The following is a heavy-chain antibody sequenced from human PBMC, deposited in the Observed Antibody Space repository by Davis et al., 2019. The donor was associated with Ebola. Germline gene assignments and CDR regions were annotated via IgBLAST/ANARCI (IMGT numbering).Heavy chain of an antibody. J-gene: IGHJ6*02. D-gene: IGHD4-11*01. CDR3: ARCSIRIKTTVTERGYYYYGMDV. V-gene: IGHV3-13*01. CDR1: GFTFSSYD. Sequence: GGSLRLSCAASGFTFSSYDMHWVRQATGKGLEWVSAIGTAGDTYYPGSVKGRFTISRENAKNSLYLQMNSLRAEDTAVYYCARCSIRIKTTVTERGYYYYGMDVWGQGTTVTVSS. CDR2: IGTAGDT.